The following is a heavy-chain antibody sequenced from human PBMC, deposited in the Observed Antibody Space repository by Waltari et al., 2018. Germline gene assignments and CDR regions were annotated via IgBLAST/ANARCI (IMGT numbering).Heavy chain of an antibody. CDR2: INTDGSIT. D-gene: IGHD2-15*01. V-gene: IGHV3-74*01. CDR3: TRGVAEGFDP. Sequence: WMHWVRQAPGTGLVWVSRINTDGSITIYVDSVRGRFTISRDNAKNTLYLQMNSLRVDDSAVYYCTRGVAEGFDPWGQGTLVTVSS. J-gene: IGHJ5*02. CDR1: W.